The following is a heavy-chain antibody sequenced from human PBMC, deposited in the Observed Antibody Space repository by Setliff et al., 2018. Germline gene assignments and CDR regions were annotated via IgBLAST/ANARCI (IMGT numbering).Heavy chain of an antibody. V-gene: IGHV4-59*11. CDR2: VYYSGLD. Sequence: PSETLSLTCNVSGVSISGRFWNWIRQTPDKGLEWIGRVYYSGLDDLNPSLQSRLTISVDTSKKQFSLSLTSVTAADTAIYYCARGIAPTTRPGYYYMDVWGKGTTVTVS. CDR1: GVSISGRF. J-gene: IGHJ6*03. CDR3: ARGIAPTTRPGYYYMDV. D-gene: IGHD6-6*01.